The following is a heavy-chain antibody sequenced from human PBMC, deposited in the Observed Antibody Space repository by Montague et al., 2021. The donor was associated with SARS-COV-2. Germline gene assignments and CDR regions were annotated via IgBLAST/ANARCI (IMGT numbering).Heavy chain of an antibody. CDR2: IYSGGSST. CDR1: GFTFSSYA. V-gene: IGHV3-23*03. CDR3: AKSRGIRYDSSGYYYPLDY. D-gene: IGHD3-22*01. J-gene: IGHJ4*02. Sequence: SLRLSCAASGFTFSSYAMSWVRQAPGKGLEWVSVIYSGGSSTYYXXSVKGRFTISRDNSKNTLYLQMNSLRAEDTAVYYCAKSRGIRYDSSGYYYPLDYWGQGTLATVSS.